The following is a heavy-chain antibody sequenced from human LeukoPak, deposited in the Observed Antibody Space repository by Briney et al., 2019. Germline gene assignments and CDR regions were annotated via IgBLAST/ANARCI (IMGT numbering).Heavy chain of an antibody. D-gene: IGHD3-9*01. V-gene: IGHV3-21*01. Sequence: GGSVRLSCGASGFTFSSYSMNWVHQAPGKGLEWVSSISSSSSYIYYADSVKGRFTISRDNAKNSLYLQMNSLRAEDTAVYYCARMSYYDILTGYIYYYYGMDVWGQGTTVTVSS. CDR1: GFTFSSYS. CDR3: ARMSYYDILTGYIYYYYGMDV. CDR2: ISSSSSYI. J-gene: IGHJ6*02.